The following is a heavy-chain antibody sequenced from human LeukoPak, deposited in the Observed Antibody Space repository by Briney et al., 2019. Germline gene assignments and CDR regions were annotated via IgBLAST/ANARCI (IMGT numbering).Heavy chain of an antibody. Sequence: GSLRLSCAASGFTFNNYWISWVRQAPGEGLEWVATIKYDGSDKYYVDSVKGRFTISRDNAKNSLYLQMNSLSGEDTAVYFCARPSFSSGSYFDHWGQGTLVTVSS. CDR3: ARPSFSSGSYFDH. J-gene: IGHJ4*02. CDR2: IKYDGSDK. V-gene: IGHV3-7*01. D-gene: IGHD6-19*01. CDR1: GFTFNNYW.